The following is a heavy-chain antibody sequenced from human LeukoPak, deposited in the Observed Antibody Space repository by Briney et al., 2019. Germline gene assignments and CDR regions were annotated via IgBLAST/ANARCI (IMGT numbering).Heavy chain of an antibody. CDR1: GGSITSSTYY. D-gene: IGHD3-10*01. CDR2: IYCTGST. CDR3: ARDKIVRAAHDAFDI. Sequence: SSETLSLTCTVSGGSITSSTYYWGWIRQPPGKGLEWIGSIYCTGSTYYNPSLKSRVTISIDTSKNQFSLNLTSVTAADTAVYFCARDKIVRAAHDAFDIWGQGTMVTVSS. V-gene: IGHV4-39*07. J-gene: IGHJ3*02.